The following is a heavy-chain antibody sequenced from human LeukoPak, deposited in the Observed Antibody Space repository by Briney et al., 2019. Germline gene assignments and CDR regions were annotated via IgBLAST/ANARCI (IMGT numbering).Heavy chain of an antibody. CDR2: TNPSGDST. CDR1: GYTFTSYY. CDR3: ARGAGYSSSWYPGPLDY. V-gene: IGHV1-2*04. J-gene: IGHJ4*02. D-gene: IGHD6-13*01. Sequence: ASVKVSCKASGYTFTSYYMHWVRQAPGQGLEWMGMTNPSGDSTSYAQKFQGWFTMTRDTSISTAYMELSRPRSDDSAVYYCARGAGYSSSWYPGPLDYWGQGTLVTVSS.